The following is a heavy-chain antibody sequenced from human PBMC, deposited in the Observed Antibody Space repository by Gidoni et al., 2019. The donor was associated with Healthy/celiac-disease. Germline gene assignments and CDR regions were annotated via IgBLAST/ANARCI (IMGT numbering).Heavy chain of an antibody. CDR3: ARLRYYYDSSEGWFDP. D-gene: IGHD3-22*01. Sequence: QLQLQESVPGLVKPSETLSLTCTVSGGSISSSSYYWGWIRQPPGKGLEWIGSIYYSGSTYYNPSLKSRVTISVDTSKNQFSLKLSSVTAADTAVYYCARLRYYYDSSEGWFDPWGQGTLVTVSS. V-gene: IGHV4-39*01. CDR1: GGSISSSSYY. J-gene: IGHJ5*02. CDR2: IYYSGST.